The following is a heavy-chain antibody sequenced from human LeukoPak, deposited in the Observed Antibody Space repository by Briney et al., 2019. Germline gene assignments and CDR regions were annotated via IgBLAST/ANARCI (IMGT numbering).Heavy chain of an antibody. CDR1: GFTFSSYE. D-gene: IGHD6-19*01. CDR3: ARDFGQWQLNGGYYFDS. Sequence: GGSLRLSCAASGFTFSSYEMNWVRQAPGKGLEWVSYISSNGSTIYYTDSVKGRFTVSRDNAKNSLYLQMNSLRDEDTAVYYCARDFGQWQLNGGYYFDSWGEGTLVTVSS. J-gene: IGHJ4*02. V-gene: IGHV3-48*03. CDR2: ISSNGSTI.